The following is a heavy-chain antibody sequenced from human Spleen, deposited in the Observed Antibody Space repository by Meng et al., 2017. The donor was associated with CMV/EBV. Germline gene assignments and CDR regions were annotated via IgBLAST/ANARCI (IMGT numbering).Heavy chain of an antibody. V-gene: IGHV3-30-3*01. Sequence: AASGFTFSSYSMPWVRQAPGKRLEWVAVISYDGSNKYYAHAVQGRFTISRDNSKTTLYLQMNSLRAEDTAVYYCAREGYVSFYFDYWGQGTLVTVSS. CDR1: GFTFSSYS. D-gene: IGHD5-12*01. J-gene: IGHJ4*02. CDR2: ISYDGSNK. CDR3: AREGYVSFYFDY.